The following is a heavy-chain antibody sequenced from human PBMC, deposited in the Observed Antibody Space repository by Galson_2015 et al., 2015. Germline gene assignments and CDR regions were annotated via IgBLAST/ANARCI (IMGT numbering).Heavy chain of an antibody. D-gene: IGHD3-10*01. J-gene: IGHJ6*03. V-gene: IGHV1-69*13. Sequence: SVKVSCKASGDTFSTYTISWVRQAPGQGLEWMGGIIPIFGTANYAQKFQGRVTITADESTSTAYMELSSLRSEDTAVFFCARGSGNYYGPATHDYYYYMDVWGKGTTVTVSS. CDR1: GDTFSTYT. CDR3: ARGSGNYYGPATHDYYYYMDV. CDR2: IIPIFGTA.